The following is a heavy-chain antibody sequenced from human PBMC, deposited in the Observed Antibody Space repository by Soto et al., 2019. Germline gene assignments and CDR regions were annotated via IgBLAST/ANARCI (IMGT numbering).Heavy chain of an antibody. V-gene: IGHV4-39*01. D-gene: IGHD5-12*01. CDR2: IYYSGST. Sequence: SETLSLTCTVSGGSISSSSYYWGWIRQPPGKGLEGMGSIYYSGSTYYNPSLKSRVTISVDTPKNQFSLKLGSVTAADTAVYYCARREVEMATLYYYYGMDVWGQGTTVTVSS. CDR3: ARREVEMATLYYYYGMDV. J-gene: IGHJ6*02. CDR1: GGSISSSSYY.